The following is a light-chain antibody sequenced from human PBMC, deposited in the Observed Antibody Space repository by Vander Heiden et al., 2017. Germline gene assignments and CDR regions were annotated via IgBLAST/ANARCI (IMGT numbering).Light chain of an antibody. CDR3: MQSIDFPRT. CDR2: EIS. Sequence: IVMTQTPLSLSVAPGQSASISCKSTHSLLHSDGKTYFYWYVQKPGQPPQILIYEISNRSPGVPDRFTGSGSGTDFTLKISRVEAEDVGVYYCMQSIDFPRTFGQGTKLEIK. V-gene: IGKV2D-29*01. CDR1: HSLLHSDGKTY. J-gene: IGKJ2*01.